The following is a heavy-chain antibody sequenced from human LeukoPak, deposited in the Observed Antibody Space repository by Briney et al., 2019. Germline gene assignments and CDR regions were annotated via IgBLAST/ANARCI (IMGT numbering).Heavy chain of an antibody. Sequence: GGSLRLSCAASGFTFSDYYMSWIRQAPGKGLEWVSYISSSGSTIYYADSVKGRFTISRDNAKNSLYLQMNSLRAEDTAVYYCAREKLAVAGSAVSYYFDYWGQGTLVTVSS. CDR3: AREKLAVAGSAVSYYFDY. CDR2: ISSSGSTI. J-gene: IGHJ4*02. V-gene: IGHV3-11*01. CDR1: GFTFSDYY. D-gene: IGHD6-19*01.